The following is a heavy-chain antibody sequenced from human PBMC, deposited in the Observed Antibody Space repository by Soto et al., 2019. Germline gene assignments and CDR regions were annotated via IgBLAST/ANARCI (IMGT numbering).Heavy chain of an antibody. V-gene: IGHV3-64*01. D-gene: IGHD2-2*01. CDR1: GFTFSSYA. J-gene: IGHJ6*04. Sequence: GGSLRLSCAASGFTFSSYAMHWVRQAPGKGLEYVSAISSNGGSTYYANSVKGRFTISRDNSKNTLYLQMGSLRAEDMAVYYCARDRRDCSSTSCYGVDVWGKGTTVTVSS. CDR2: ISSNGGST. CDR3: ARDRRDCSSTSCYGVDV.